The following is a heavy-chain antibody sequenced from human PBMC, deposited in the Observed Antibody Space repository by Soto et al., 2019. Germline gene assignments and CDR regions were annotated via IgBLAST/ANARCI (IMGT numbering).Heavy chain of an antibody. J-gene: IGHJ4*02. CDR1: GASMNSYY. Sequence: SETLSLTFNVSGASMNSYYWSWMRQPLGKGMEWTGYMYYSGNSKYNPSRKGRVAISAGLSKNQFSLRLSSVTTADTALYYCARTTAVPNSLRSRYFFYYWGQGTLVTVSS. CDR2: MYYSGNS. D-gene: IGHD4-17*01. V-gene: IGHV4-59*01. CDR3: ARTTAVPNSLRSRYFFYY.